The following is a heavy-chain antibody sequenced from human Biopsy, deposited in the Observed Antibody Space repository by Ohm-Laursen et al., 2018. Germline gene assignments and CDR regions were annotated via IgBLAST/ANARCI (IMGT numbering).Heavy chain of an antibody. Sequence: SETLSLTCSVSGGSTNDYFWSWIRQPAGETLEWIGRIYSSGGSSYNPSLKSRISMSMDTSNNQFSPTLTSVTAADTAVYHCARTPGKAVAGRFLDLWGRGTLVAVS. V-gene: IGHV4-4*07. J-gene: IGHJ2*01. CDR2: IYSSGGS. CDR1: GGSTNDYF. CDR3: ARTPGKAVAGRFLDL. D-gene: IGHD6-19*01.